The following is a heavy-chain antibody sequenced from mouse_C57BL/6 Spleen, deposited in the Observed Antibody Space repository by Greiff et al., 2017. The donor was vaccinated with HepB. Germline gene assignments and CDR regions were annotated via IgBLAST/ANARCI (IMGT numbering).Heavy chain of an antibody. CDR2: IDPNSGGT. J-gene: IGHJ2*01. V-gene: IGHV1-72*01. CDR1: GYTFTSYW. D-gene: IGHD2-1*01. Sequence: QVQLQQPGAELVKPGASVKLSCKASGYTFTSYWMHWVKQRPGRGLEWIGRIDPNSGGTKYNEKFKSKATLTVDKPSSTAYMKLSSLTSEDSAVYYCARDGNSFVYFDYWGQGTTLTVSS. CDR3: ARDGNSFVYFDY.